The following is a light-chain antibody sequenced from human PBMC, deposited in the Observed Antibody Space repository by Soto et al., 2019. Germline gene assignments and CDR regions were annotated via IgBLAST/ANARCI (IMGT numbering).Light chain of an antibody. V-gene: IGLV9-49*01. J-gene: IGLJ3*02. Sequence: QSALTQPPSASASLGASVTLTCTLSSGYSNYKVDWYQQRPGKGPRFVMRVGTGGIVGSKGDGIPDRFSVLGSGLNRYLTIKNIQEEDESDYHCGADHGSGSNFVLRVFGGGTKLTVL. CDR2: VGTGGIVG. CDR1: SGYSNYK. CDR3: GADHGSGSNFVLRV.